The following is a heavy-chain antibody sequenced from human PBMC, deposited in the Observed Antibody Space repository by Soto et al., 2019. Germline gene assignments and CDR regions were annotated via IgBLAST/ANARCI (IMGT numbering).Heavy chain of an antibody. J-gene: IGHJ5*02. V-gene: IGHV1-18*01. D-gene: IGHD2-2*01. CDR2: ISAYNGNT. CDR3: ARVNTPRDIVVVPAAWFDP. CDR1: GYTFTSYG. Sequence: ASVKVSCKASGYTFTSYGISWVRQAPGQGLEWMGWISAYNGNTNYAQKLQGRVTMTTDTSTSTAYMELRSLRSDDTAVYYCARVNTPRDIVVVPAAWFDPWGRG.